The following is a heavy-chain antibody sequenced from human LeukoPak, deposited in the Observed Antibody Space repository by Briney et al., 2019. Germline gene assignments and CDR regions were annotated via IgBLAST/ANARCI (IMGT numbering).Heavy chain of an antibody. D-gene: IGHD3-22*01. CDR2: FDPEDGET. CDR3: ATVKTSSGSYSYYFDY. J-gene: IGHJ4*02. V-gene: IGHV1-24*01. Sequence: ASVKVSCKVSGYTLTELSMHWVRQAPGKGLEWMGGFDPEDGETIYAQKFQGRVTMTEDTSTDTAYMELSSLRSEDTAVYYCATVKTSSGSYSYYFDYWGQGTLVTVSS. CDR1: GYTLTELS.